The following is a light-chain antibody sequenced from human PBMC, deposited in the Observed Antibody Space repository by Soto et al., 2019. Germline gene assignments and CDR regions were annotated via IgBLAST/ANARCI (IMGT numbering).Light chain of an antibody. CDR1: QSVSSN. V-gene: IGKV3-15*01. CDR2: GAS. J-gene: IGKJ2*01. Sequence: EIVMTQSPATLSLSPGERATLSCRASQSVSSNVAWYQQIPGQTPRLLIYGASTRATGIPVRFSGSGSATEFTLTISSLQSEDFEVYYCHQYDDGQYNFGKGTKVNI. CDR3: HQYDDGQYN.